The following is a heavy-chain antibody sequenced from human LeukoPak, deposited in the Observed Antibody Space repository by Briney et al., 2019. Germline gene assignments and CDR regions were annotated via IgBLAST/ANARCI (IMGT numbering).Heavy chain of an antibody. V-gene: IGHV1-2*06. CDR3: GTMGRGVMGNWFGP. J-gene: IGHJ5*02. CDR2: INPNSGGT. D-gene: IGHD3-10*01. Sequence: ASVKVSCKASGYTFTGYYMHWVRQAPGQGLEWMGRINPNSGGTNYAQKFQGRVTMTRDTSISTAYMELSRLRSDDTAVYYCGTMGRGVMGNWFGPWGQGTLVTVSS. CDR1: GYTFTGYY.